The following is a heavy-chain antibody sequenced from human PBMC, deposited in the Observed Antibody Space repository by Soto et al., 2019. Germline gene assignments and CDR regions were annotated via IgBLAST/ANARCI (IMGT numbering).Heavy chain of an antibody. CDR3: ARVGGVKGYHDVDAFDY. D-gene: IGHD3-10*01. J-gene: IGHJ4*02. CDR1: GYAFTNYR. CDR2: ISVYNDDT. V-gene: IGHV1-18*01. Sequence: SVKVSCKTSGYAFTNYRVTWVRPAPGQGLEWMGWISVYNDDTNYAQKFRGRVIMTTDTSTSTAYMELRSLRSDDTAVYYCARVGGVKGYHDVDAFDYWGQGTLVTVSS.